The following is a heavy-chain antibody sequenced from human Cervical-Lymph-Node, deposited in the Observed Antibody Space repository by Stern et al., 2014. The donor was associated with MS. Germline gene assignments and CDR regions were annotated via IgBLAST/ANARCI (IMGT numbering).Heavy chain of an antibody. V-gene: IGHV3-66*01. CDR2: IYSHGAT. CDR1: GFSLSDIY. CDR3: TREKGH. J-gene: IGHJ4*02. Sequence: VQLVESGGGLVKPAGSLRLTCAVSGFSLSDIYVSWVRQPPGKGLEWISLIYSHGATHYKDSVQGRFTISRDDSRNTLYLLMNSLRSEDTAVYYCTREKGHWGQGTLVTVSS.